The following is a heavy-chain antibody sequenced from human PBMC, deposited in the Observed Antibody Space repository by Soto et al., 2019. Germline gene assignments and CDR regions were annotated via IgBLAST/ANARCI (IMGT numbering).Heavy chain of an antibody. J-gene: IGHJ4*02. Sequence: EVQLVESGGGLVQPGGSLKLSCAASGFTFSGSAMHWVRQASGKGLEWVGRIRSKTNNSATAYAASVKGRFTISRDDSKNTVYRQMNSLKTEDTAVYYCSRLVGATSSCDYWGQGTLVTVSS. D-gene: IGHD1-26*01. CDR3: SRLVGATSSCDY. CDR2: IRSKTNNSAT. CDR1: GFTFSGSA. V-gene: IGHV3-73*02.